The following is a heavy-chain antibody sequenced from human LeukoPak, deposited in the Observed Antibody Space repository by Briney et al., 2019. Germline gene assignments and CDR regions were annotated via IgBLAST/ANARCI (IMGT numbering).Heavy chain of an antibody. CDR1: GGSFSGYY. V-gene: IGHV4-34*01. Sequence: SETLSLTCAVYGGSFSGYYWSWIRQPPGKGLEWIGEINHSGSTNYNSSLKSRVTISVDTSKNQFSLKLSSVTAADTAVYYCARLLPPSDYWGQGTLVTVSS. CDR3: ARLLPPSDY. CDR2: INHSGST. J-gene: IGHJ4*02. D-gene: IGHD3-22*01.